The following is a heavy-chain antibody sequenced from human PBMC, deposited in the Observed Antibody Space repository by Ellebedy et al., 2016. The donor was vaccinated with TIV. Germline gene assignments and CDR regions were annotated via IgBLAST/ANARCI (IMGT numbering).Heavy chain of an antibody. Sequence: GESLKISXNGSGYSFTSYWICWVRQMPGKGLEWMGIIYPGDSDTRYSPSFQGQVTISADKSISTAYLQWSSLQASDTAMYYCARLGRAASGTVGVGDYWGQGTLVTVSS. CDR3: ARLGRAASGTVGVGDY. CDR1: GYSFTSYW. J-gene: IGHJ4*02. CDR2: IYPGDSDT. D-gene: IGHD6-13*01. V-gene: IGHV5-51*01.